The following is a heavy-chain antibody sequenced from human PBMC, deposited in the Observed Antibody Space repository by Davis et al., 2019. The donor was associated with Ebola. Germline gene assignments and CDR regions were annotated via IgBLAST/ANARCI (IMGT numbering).Heavy chain of an antibody. Sequence: SLKISCAASGFTFDDYAMHWVRQAPGRGLEWVSGISWNSGSIEYADSVKGRFTISRDNAKNSLYLQMNSLRAEDMALYYCARYSYGLHYWGQGTLVTVSS. CDR3: ARYSYGLHY. J-gene: IGHJ4*02. CDR1: GFTFDDYA. D-gene: IGHD5-18*01. CDR2: ISWNSGSI. V-gene: IGHV3-9*03.